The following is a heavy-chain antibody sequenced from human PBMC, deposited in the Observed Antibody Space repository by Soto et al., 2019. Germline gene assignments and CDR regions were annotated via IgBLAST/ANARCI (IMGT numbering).Heavy chain of an antibody. CDR3: ARDRIYGSGSTYYYYYGMDV. CDR1: GYTFTSYG. J-gene: IGHJ6*02. Sequence: ASVKVSCKASGYTFTSYGISWVRQAPGQGLEWMGWISAYNGNTNYAQKLQGRVTMTTDTSTSTAYMELRSLRSDDTAVYYRARDRIYGSGSTYYYYYGMDVWGQGTTVTVSS. D-gene: IGHD3-10*01. V-gene: IGHV1-18*01. CDR2: ISAYNGNT.